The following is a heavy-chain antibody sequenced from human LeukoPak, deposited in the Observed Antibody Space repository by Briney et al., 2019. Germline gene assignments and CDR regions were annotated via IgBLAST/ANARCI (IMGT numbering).Heavy chain of an antibody. CDR3: AKINTANNWFDP. CDR1: GFTFSSYG. CDR2: IRYDGSNK. D-gene: IGHD2-2*02. V-gene: IGHV3-30*02. Sequence: GGSLRLSCAASGFTFSSYGMHWVRQAPGKGLEWVAFIRYDGSNKYYADSVKGRFTISRDNSKNTLYLQMNSLRAEDTAVYYCAKINTANNWFDPWGQGTLVTVSS. J-gene: IGHJ5*02.